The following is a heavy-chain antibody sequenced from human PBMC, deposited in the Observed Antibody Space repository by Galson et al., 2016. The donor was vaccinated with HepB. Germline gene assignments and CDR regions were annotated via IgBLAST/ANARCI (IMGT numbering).Heavy chain of an antibody. CDR1: GGTFSNYV. J-gene: IGHJ5*02. CDR3: ARFSYASGRGWFDP. Sequence: SVKVSCKASGGTFSNYVISWVRQAPGQGLEWMGGIIPIFGTANNAQKFQGRVTITADKFTSTAYMELSSLRSEDTAICYCARFSYASGRGWFDPWGQGTLVTVS. D-gene: IGHD3-10*01. V-gene: IGHV1-69*06. CDR2: IIPIFGTA.